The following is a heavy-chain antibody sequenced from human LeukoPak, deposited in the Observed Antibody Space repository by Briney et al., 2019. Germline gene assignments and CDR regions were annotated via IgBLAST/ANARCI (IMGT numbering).Heavy chain of an antibody. Sequence: QSGGSLRRSCAASGFTLSSYSMNWVRQAPGKGLEWVSYISGGSSTIYYADSVKGRFTVSRDNAKNSLYLLMDTLRAEDTAVYYCARVGSNQWLDYWGQGTLVTVSS. V-gene: IGHV3-48*01. J-gene: IGHJ4*02. D-gene: IGHD6-19*01. CDR1: GFTLSSYS. CDR2: ISGGSSTI. CDR3: ARVGSNQWLDY.